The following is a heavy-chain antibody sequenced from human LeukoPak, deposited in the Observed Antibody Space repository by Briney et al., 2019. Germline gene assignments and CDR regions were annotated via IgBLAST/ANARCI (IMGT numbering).Heavy chain of an antibody. CDR3: ARGNVDTAMVDY. J-gene: IGHJ4*02. V-gene: IGHV4-59*01. Sequence: SETLSLTCTVSGASMSSYYWTWIRQPPGKGLEWIGYIYYSGSTNYNPSLKSRVTISVDTSKNQFSLKLSSVTAADTAVYYCARGNVDTAMVDYWGQGTLVTVSS. CDR2: IYYSGST. CDR1: GASMSSYY. D-gene: IGHD5-18*01.